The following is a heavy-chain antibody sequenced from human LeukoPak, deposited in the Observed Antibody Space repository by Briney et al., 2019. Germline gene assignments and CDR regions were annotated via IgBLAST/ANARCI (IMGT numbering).Heavy chain of an antibody. J-gene: IGHJ4*02. CDR1: GYTFTSFG. Sequence: GASVKVSCKASGYTFTSFGISWVRQAPGQGLEWMGWISTYNANTNYAQKLQGRVTMTTDTSTSTAYMELRGLRSDDTAVYFCARVFSFGDYIWGSYRYYFDYWGQGTLVTVSS. CDR2: ISTYNANT. CDR3: ARVFSFGDYIWGSYRYYFDY. V-gene: IGHV1-18*01. D-gene: IGHD3-16*02.